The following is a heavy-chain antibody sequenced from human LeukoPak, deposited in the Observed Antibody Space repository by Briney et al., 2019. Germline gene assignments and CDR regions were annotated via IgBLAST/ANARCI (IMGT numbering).Heavy chain of an antibody. CDR2: ISSSSRSYI. V-gene: IGHV3-21*01. D-gene: IGHD1-26*01. CDR3: ARSSSGSGGYYMDV. J-gene: IGHJ6*03. CDR1: GFTFSSYE. Sequence: PGGSLRLSCAASGFTFSSYEMNWVRQAPGKGLEWVSSISSSSRSYIYYADSVKGRFTISRDNAKNSLYLQMNSLRAEDTAVYYCARSSSGSGGYYMDVWGKGTTVTVSS.